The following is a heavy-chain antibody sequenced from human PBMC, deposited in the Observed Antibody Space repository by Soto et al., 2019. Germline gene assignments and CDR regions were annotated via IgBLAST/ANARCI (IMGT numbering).Heavy chain of an antibody. CDR1: GGSISSYY. Sequence: SETLSLTCTVSGGSISSYYWSWIRQPPGKGLEWIGYIYYSGSTNYNPSLKSRVTISVDTSKNQFSLKLSSVTAADTAVYYCARSRTTVTPSGFQHWGQGTQVTVSS. CDR3: ARSRTTVTPSGFQH. J-gene: IGHJ1*01. D-gene: IGHD4-17*01. CDR2: IYYSGST. V-gene: IGHV4-59*01.